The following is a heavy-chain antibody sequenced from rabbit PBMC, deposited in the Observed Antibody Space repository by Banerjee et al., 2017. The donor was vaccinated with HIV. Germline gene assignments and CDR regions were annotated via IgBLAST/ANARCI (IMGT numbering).Heavy chain of an antibody. V-gene: IGHV1S40*01. CDR1: GLDFSSSYW. D-gene: IGHD4-1*01. J-gene: IGHJ4*01. CDR3: ARGGGL. Sequence: QSLEESGGDLVKPGASLTLTCTASGLDFSSSYWICWVRQAPGKGLEWIGCINTSSGNTVYANWAKGRFTISKTSSTTVTLQMTSLTAADTATYFCARGGGLWGQKTLVTVS. CDR2: INTSSGNT.